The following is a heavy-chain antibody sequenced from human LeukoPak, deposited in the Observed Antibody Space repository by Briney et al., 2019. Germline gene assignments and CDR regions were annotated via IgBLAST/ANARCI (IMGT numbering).Heavy chain of an antibody. V-gene: IGHV5-51*01. CDR1: GYRFLNHW. J-gene: IGHJ5*02. CDR2: IHSDDSDT. Sequence: GESLKISCKASGYRFLNHWIGWVRQMPGKGLEWMGIIHSDDSDTRYSPSFWGHVTMSVDKSATTAYLQWDTLKASDTAIYYCARRSDISASPNWFDPWGQGTLVIVSS. CDR3: ARRSDISASPNWFDP. D-gene: IGHD3-9*01.